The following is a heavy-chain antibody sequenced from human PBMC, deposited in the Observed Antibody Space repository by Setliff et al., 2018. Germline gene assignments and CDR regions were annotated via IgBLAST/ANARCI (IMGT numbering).Heavy chain of an antibody. Sequence: ASVKVSCKASGYSFTDYYMHWVRQVPGRGLEWMGWINPKSGGTRYAQKFQGRVTMTRDTSISTAYMELNSLTSEDTAVYYCATVNCGGDCHGAWFDPWGPGTLVTVSS. CDR2: INPKSGGT. CDR1: GYSFTDYY. V-gene: IGHV1-2*02. D-gene: IGHD2-21*01. J-gene: IGHJ5*02. CDR3: ATVNCGGDCHGAWFDP.